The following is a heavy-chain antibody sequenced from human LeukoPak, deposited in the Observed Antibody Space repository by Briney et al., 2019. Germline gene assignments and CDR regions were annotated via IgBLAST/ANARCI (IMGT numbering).Heavy chain of an antibody. CDR1: GDSISSGDYY. D-gene: IGHD6-19*01. CDR3: ARSSGWGNDAFDI. J-gene: IGHJ3*02. V-gene: IGHV4-61*02. Sequence: SQTLSLTCTVSGDSISSGDYYWSWIRQPAGKGLEWIGRISSSGSTNYNPSLKSRVTISVDTSKNQFSLKLSSVTAADTAVYYCARSSGWGNDAFDIWGQGTMVTVSS. CDR2: ISSSGST.